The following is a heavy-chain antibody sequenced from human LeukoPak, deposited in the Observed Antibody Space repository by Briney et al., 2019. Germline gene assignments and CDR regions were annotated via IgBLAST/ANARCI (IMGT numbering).Heavy chain of an antibody. CDR3: ARQRPPYYSMDV. CDR2: FYTSWCP. V-gene: IGHV4-4*07. CDR1: VDSFRKYY. Sequence: SDPLSLTCTVSVDSFRKYYWRCIRRSAGRGVEWIRRFYTSWCPNYNTSVKSRAPMSVDTSNNQFSLKLTSVTAADTAVYYCARQRPPYYSMDVWGQGTTVTVSS. D-gene: IGHD1-1*01. J-gene: IGHJ6*02.